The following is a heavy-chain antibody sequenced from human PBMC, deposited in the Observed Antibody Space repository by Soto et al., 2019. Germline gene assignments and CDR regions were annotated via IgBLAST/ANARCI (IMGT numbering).Heavy chain of an antibody. V-gene: IGHV1-18*01. J-gene: IGHJ4*02. CDR2: ISAYNGNT. D-gene: IGHD3-10*01. CDR1: GYTFTSYG. CDR3: ARDTSLGEGLGSTIDY. Sequence: ASVKVSCKASGYTFTSYGISWVRQAPGQGLEWMGWISAYNGNTNYAQKLQGRVTMTTDTSTSTAYMELRSLRSDDTAVYYCARDTSLGEGLGSTIDYWGQGTLVTVSS.